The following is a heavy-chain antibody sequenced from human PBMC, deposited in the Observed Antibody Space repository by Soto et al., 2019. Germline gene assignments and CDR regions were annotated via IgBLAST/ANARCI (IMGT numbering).Heavy chain of an antibody. CDR1: GFTFSSYG. CDR2: IWYDVSNK. Sequence: GGSLRLSCAASGFTFSSYGMHWVRQAPGKGLEWVAVIWYDVSNKYYADSVKGRFTISRDNSKNTLCLQMNSLRAEDTAVYYCARDLYGSGWYYYYYYYGMDVWGQGTTVTVSS. J-gene: IGHJ6*02. CDR3: ARDLYGSGWYYYYYYYGMDV. D-gene: IGHD6-19*01. V-gene: IGHV3-33*01.